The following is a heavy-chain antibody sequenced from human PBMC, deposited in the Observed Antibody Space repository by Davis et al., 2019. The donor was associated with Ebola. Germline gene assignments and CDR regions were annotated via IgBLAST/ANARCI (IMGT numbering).Heavy chain of an antibody. Sequence: AASVKVSCKASGYTFTSYGISWVRQAPGQGLEWMGWIITDNGNRNYAQKFQGRVTMSTDTSTTTAYMELTSLRSDDTAVYYCARVGSSWYDRPYRPYYFDYWGQGTLVTVSS. CDR1: GYTFTSYG. V-gene: IGHV1-18*04. D-gene: IGHD6-13*01. CDR3: ARVGSSWYDRPYRPYYFDY. CDR2: IITDNGNR. J-gene: IGHJ4*02.